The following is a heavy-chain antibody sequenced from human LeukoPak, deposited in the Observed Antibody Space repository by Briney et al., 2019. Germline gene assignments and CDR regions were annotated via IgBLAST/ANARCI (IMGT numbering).Heavy chain of an antibody. CDR3: AKGRDRGDY. V-gene: IGHV3-23*01. CDR1: EFTFDNYA. D-gene: IGHD5-24*01. J-gene: IGHJ4*02. Sequence: GGSLRLSCAASEFTFDNYAMSWVRQAPGKGLEWVSVISGSGYYSYYADSVKGRFTVSRDNSKTTLYLQMNSLRAEDTAVYYCAKGRDRGDYWGQGTLVTVSS. CDR2: ISGSGYYS.